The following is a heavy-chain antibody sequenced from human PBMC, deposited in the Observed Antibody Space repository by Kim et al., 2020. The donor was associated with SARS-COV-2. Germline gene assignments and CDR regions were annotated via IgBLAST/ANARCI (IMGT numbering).Heavy chain of an antibody. V-gene: IGHV3-11*01. D-gene: IGHD3-16*02. Sequence: GGSLRLSCAASGFTFSDDYMSWIRQAPGKGLEWVSYISSSGNTKYYAGSVKGRFTISRDNAKKSLYLQMNSLRAEDTAVYYCARSGSYLPVGGYWGQGTLVTVSS. CDR1: GFTFSDDY. J-gene: IGHJ4*02. CDR3: ARSGSYLPVGGY. CDR2: ISSSGNTK.